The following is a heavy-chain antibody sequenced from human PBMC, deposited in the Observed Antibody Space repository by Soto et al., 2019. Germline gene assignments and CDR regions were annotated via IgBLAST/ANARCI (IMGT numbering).Heavy chain of an antibody. Sequence: ASVKVSCKACGYTFTGYYMHWVRQAPGQGLEWMGWINPNSGGTNYAQKFQGWVTMTRDTSISTAYMELSRLRSDDTAVYYCAREDQLPAYGMHVWGEATTVTLSS. CDR3: AREDQLPAYGMHV. CDR1: GYTFTGYY. D-gene: IGHD2-2*01. J-gene: IGHJ6*04. V-gene: IGHV1-2*04. CDR2: INPNSGGT.